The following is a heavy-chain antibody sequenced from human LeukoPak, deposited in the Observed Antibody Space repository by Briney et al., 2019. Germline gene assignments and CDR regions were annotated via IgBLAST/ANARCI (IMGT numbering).Heavy chain of an antibody. CDR2: ISGSGGST. CDR3: AKGVVVVPAKYYFDY. V-gene: IGHV3-23*01. Sequence: GGSPRLSCAASGFTFSSYAMSWVRQAPGKGLEWVSAISGSGGSTYYADSVEGRFTISRDNSKNTLYLQMNSLRAEDTAVYYCAKGVVVVPAKYYFDYWGQGTLVTVSS. D-gene: IGHD2-15*01. CDR1: GFTFSSYA. J-gene: IGHJ4*02.